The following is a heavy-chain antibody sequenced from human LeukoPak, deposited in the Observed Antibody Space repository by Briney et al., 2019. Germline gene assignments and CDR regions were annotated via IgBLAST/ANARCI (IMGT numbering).Heavy chain of an antibody. CDR3: ARRYCSSTSCYTPHYYYYYMDV. J-gene: IGHJ6*03. CDR1: GYTFTGYY. D-gene: IGHD2-2*02. CDR2: INPNSGGT. Sequence: RASVKVSCKASGYTFTGYYMHWVRQAPGQGLEWMGWINPNSGGTNYAQKFQGRVTMTRDTSISTAYMELSRLRSDDTAAYYCARRYCSSTSCYTPHYYYYYMDVWGKGTTVTVSS. V-gene: IGHV1-2*02.